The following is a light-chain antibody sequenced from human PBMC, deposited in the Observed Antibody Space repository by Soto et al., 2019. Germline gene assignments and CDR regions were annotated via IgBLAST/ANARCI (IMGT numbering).Light chain of an antibody. CDR1: QSVDSN. CDR3: QQYGSSPRT. V-gene: IGKV3-20*01. Sequence: EIVLTQSPATLSSFPGDRVTLSCRASQSVDSNLAWYQQKPGQTPRLLMYGASSRATGIPDRFSGSGSGTDFTLTISRLEPEDFAVYYCQQYGSSPRTFGQGTKVDIK. CDR2: GAS. J-gene: IGKJ1*01.